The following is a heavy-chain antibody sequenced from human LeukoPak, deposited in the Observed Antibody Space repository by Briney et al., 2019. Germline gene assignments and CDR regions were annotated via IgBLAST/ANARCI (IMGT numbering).Heavy chain of an antibody. V-gene: IGHV1-24*01. CDR3: ATDSGLRYFDWLFS. Sequence: ASVKVSCKASGYTFTNYGISWVRQAPGQGLEWMGGFDPEDGETIYAQELQGRVTMTRGTSTDTAYMELSSLRSEDTAVYYCATDSGLRYFDWLFSWGQGTLVTVSS. CDR1: GYTFTNYG. J-gene: IGHJ5*02. D-gene: IGHD3-9*01. CDR2: FDPEDGET.